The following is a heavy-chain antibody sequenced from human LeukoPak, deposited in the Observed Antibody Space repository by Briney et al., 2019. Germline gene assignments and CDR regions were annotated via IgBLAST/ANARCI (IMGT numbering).Heavy chain of an antibody. J-gene: IGHJ5*02. V-gene: IGHV1-69*06. CDR2: IIPIFGTA. Sequence: GASVKVSCKASGGTFSSYSINWVRQAPGQGLEWMGGIIPIFGTANYGQRFQGRVTITADKSTSTAYMELSSLRSEDTAVYYCARAVGSSWYHNWFDPWGQGTLVTVSS. CDR1: GGTFSSYS. CDR3: ARAVGSSWYHNWFDP. D-gene: IGHD6-13*01.